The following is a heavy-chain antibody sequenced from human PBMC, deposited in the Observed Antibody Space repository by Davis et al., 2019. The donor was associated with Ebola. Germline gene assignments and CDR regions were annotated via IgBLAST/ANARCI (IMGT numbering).Heavy chain of an antibody. D-gene: IGHD2-15*01. CDR3: AHSYPRSDF. CDR1: GFTVSSSY. J-gene: IGHJ4*01. V-gene: IGHV3-53*01. Sequence: PGGSLRLSCAASGFTVSSSYINWVRQAPGKGLEWVSVIYTSGSTYYADSVKGRFTLFRDNSKNTLYLQMNSLRAEDTAVYYCAHSYPRSDFWGQGTLVTVSS. CDR2: IYTSGST.